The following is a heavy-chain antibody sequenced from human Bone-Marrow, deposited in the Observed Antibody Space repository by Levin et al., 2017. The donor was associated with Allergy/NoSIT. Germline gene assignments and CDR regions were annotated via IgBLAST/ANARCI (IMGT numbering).Heavy chain of an antibody. CDR1: GFTFSSYS. J-gene: IGHJ6*03. CDR3: ARQGSRYYYYMDV. CDR2: ISSSSSYI. D-gene: IGHD3-9*01. V-gene: IGHV3-21*01. Sequence: GESLKISCAASGFTFSSYSMNWVRQAPGKGLEWVSSISSSSSYIYYADSVKGRFTISRDNAKNSLYLQMNSLRAEDTAVYYCARQGSRYYYYMDVWGKGTTVTVSS.